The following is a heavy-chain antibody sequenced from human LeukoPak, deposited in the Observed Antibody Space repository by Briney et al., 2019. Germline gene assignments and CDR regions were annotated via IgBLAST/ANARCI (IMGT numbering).Heavy chain of an antibody. CDR1: GFTFSSYW. CDR2: INSDGSST. CDR3: VRAPGSLVSIAARPYYFDY. V-gene: IGHV3-74*01. Sequence: GGSLRLSCAASGFTFSSYWLHWVRQAPGKGLVWVSRINSDGSSTTYADSVKDRFAISRDKSKNTLYLQINSLRAEDTAVYYCVRAPGSLVSIAARPYYFDYWGQGTLVTVSA. J-gene: IGHJ4*02. D-gene: IGHD6-6*01.